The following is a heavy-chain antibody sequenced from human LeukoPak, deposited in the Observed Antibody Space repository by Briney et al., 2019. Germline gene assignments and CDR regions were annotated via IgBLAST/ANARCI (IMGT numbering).Heavy chain of an antibody. D-gene: IGHD3-22*01. Sequence: PGASVKVSCKASGYTFTGYYMHWVRQAPGQGLEWMGWINPNSGGTNYAQKFQGRVTMTRDTSISTAYMELSRLRSDDTAVYYCARGSYYYDSSDLLRSLGYWGQGTLVTVSS. CDR1: GYTFTGYY. CDR3: ARGSYYYDSSDLLRSLGY. J-gene: IGHJ4*02. V-gene: IGHV1-2*02. CDR2: INPNSGGT.